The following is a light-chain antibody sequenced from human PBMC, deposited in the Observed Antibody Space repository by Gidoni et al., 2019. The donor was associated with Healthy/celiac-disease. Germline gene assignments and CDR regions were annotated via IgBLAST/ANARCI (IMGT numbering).Light chain of an antibody. CDR1: SSDVGGYNY. V-gene: IGLV2-14*01. Sequence: QSALPQPASVSGSPGPSITISCTGTSSDVGGYNYVAWYQQHPGKAPKLMIYEVSNRPSGVPDRFSGSKSGNTASLTISGLQAEDEADYYCSSYTSSSTVVFGGGTKLTVL. J-gene: IGLJ2*01. CDR2: EVS. CDR3: SSYTSSSTVV.